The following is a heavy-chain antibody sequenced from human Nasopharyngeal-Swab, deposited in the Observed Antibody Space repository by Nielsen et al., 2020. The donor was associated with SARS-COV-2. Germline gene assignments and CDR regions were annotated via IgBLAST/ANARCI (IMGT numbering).Heavy chain of an antibody. CDR3: ARDLGYAFTGRGVNWFDP. V-gene: IGHV4-39*07. CDR1: GGSISTTNSN. Sequence: ESLKISCTVSGGSISTTNSNWVWIRPSPGKGLQCIGTISYSGSTYYKPSLNSRVTITLDTSKNQFFLRLSSVTAADTAVYYCARDLGYAFTGRGVNWFDPWGQGTLVTVSS. CDR2: ISYSGST. D-gene: IGHD2-8*02. J-gene: IGHJ5*02.